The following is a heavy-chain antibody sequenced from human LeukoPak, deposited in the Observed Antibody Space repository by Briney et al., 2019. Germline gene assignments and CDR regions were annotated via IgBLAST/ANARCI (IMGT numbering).Heavy chain of an antibody. CDR3: ATMTHNWNWDY. CDR2: INSDGSST. D-gene: IGHD1-1*01. J-gene: IGHJ4*02. V-gene: IGHV3-74*01. CDR1: GFTFSSYG. Sequence: GGSLRLSCAASGFTFSSYGMHWVRQAPGKGLVWVSRINSDGSSTSYADSVKGRFTISRDNAKNTLYLQMNSLRAEDTAVYYCATMTHNWNWDYWGQGTLVTVSS.